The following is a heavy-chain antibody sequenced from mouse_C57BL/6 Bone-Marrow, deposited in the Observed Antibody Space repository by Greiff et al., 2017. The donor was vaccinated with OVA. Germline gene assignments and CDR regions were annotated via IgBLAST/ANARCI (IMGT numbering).Heavy chain of an antibody. CDR1: GYTFTDYE. J-gene: IGHJ4*01. CDR2: IDPETGGT. Sequence: VKVVESGAELVRPGASVTLSCKASGYTFTDYEMHWVKQTPVHGLEWIGAIDPETGGTAYNEKFKGKAILTADKSSSTAYMELRSLTSEDSSVYYCTRVYSNYYAMDYWGQGTAVTVSA. CDR3: TRVYSNYYAMDY. D-gene: IGHD2-5*01. V-gene: IGHV1-15*01.